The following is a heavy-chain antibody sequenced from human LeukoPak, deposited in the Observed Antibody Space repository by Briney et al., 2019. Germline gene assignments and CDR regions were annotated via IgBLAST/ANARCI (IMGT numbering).Heavy chain of an antibody. Sequence: PGGSLRLSCSASGFTFSSYAMHWVRQAPGKGLEYVSAISSNGGSTYYADSVKGRFTISRDNSKNTLYLQMSSLRAEDTAVYYCVKDLEYCSSTSCYYYYGLDVWGQGTTVTVSS. D-gene: IGHD2-2*01. V-gene: IGHV3-64D*09. CDR2: ISSNGGST. J-gene: IGHJ6*02. CDR3: VKDLEYCSSTSCYYYYGLDV. CDR1: GFTFSSYA.